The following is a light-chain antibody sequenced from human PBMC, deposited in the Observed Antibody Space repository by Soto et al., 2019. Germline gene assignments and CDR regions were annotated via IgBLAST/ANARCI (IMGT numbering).Light chain of an antibody. CDR3: QKSNDWPLS. Sequence: EIVMTQSPATLSVSPGERVTLSCRASQSVNSNLAWYQQNPGQAPRLLIYGASTRATGIPARFSGSGSGTEFTLTISSLQSEDFEVYYCQKSNDWPLSFGGGTKVDIK. J-gene: IGKJ4*01. V-gene: IGKV3-15*01. CDR1: QSVNSN. CDR2: GAS.